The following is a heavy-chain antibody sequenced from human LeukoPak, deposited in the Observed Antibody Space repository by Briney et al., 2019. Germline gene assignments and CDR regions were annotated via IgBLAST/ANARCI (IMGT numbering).Heavy chain of an antibody. CDR1: GFTFSTYA. D-gene: IGHD6-13*01. V-gene: IGHV3-23*01. J-gene: IGHJ4*02. Sequence: PGGSLRLSCAASGFTFSTYAMIWVRQVPGKGLEWVSVIGGSGSYTYYADSVKGRFTISRDNSKDTLYLQMNSLRAEDTAVYYCARDWYDYWGQGTLVTVSS. CDR2: IGGSGSYT. CDR3: ARDWYDY.